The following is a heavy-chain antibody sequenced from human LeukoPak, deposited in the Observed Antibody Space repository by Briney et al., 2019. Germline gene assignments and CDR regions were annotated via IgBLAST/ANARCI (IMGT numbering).Heavy chain of an antibody. CDR3: AKDTGYSSGWYDY. CDR1: GFTFSSYA. CDR2: ISWNSGSI. J-gene: IGHJ4*02. V-gene: IGHV3-9*01. D-gene: IGHD6-19*01. Sequence: GGSLRLSCAASGFTFSSYAMSWVRQAPGKGLEWVSGISWNSGSIGYADSVKGRFTISRDNAKNSLYLQMNSLRAEDTALYYCAKDTGYSSGWYDYWGQGTLVTVSS.